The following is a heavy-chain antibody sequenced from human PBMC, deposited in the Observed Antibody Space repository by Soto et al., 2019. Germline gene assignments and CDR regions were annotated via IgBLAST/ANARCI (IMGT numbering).Heavy chain of an antibody. CDR2: ISYDGSNK. V-gene: IGHV3-30-3*01. D-gene: IGHD3-16*01. J-gene: IGHJ4*02. Sequence: PGGSLRLSCAASGFTFSSYAMHWVRQAPGKGLEWVAVISYDGSNKYYADSVKGRFTISRDNSKNTLYLQMNSLRAEDTAVYYCARALIIPAPFDYWGQGTLVTSPQ. CDR3: ARALIIPAPFDY. CDR1: GFTFSSYA.